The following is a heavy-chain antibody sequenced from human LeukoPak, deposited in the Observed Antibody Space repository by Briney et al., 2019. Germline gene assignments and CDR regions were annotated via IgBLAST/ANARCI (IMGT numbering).Heavy chain of an antibody. V-gene: IGHV1-69*13. CDR2: IIPIFGTA. CDR1: GGTFSSYA. CDR3: ARVGLLPYFDY. J-gene: IGHJ4*02. Sequence: ASVKLSCKASGGTFSSYAISWVRQAPGQGLEWMGGIIPIFGTANYAQKFQGRVTITADESTSTAYMELSSLRSEDTAVYYCARVGLLPYFDYWGQGTLVTVSS. D-gene: IGHD2-21*02.